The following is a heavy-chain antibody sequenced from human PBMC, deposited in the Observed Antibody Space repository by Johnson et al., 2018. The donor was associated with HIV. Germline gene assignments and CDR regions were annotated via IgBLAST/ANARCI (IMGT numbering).Heavy chain of an antibody. J-gene: IGHJ3*02. CDR3: ARDFATMIVVVPYAFDI. CDR1: GFTFSSYG. Sequence: QVQLVESGGGVVQPGGSLRLSCAASGFTFSSYGMHWVRQAPGKGLEWVALIWYDGSNKYYADSVKGRFTISRDNAKNSLYLQMNSLRAEDTAVYYCARDFATMIVVVPYAFDIWGQGTMVTVSS. CDR2: IWYDGSNK. D-gene: IGHD3-22*01. V-gene: IGHV3-33*01.